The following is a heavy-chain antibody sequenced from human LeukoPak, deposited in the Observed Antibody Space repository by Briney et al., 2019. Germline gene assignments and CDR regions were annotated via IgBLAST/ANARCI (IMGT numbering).Heavy chain of an antibody. CDR3: ARSADYSNQHNDY. Sequence: ASLKVSCKASGYTFTGYYMHWVRQAPGQGLEWMGWINPNSGGANYAQKFQGRVTMTRDTSISTGYMELSSLRSDDTAVYYCARSADYSNQHNDYWGQGTLVTVS. J-gene: IGHJ4*02. CDR1: GYTFTGYY. CDR2: INPNSGGA. D-gene: IGHD4-11*01. V-gene: IGHV1-2*02.